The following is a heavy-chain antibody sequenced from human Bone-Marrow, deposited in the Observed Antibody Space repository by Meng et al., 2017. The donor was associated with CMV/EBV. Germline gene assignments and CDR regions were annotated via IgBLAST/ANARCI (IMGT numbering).Heavy chain of an antibody. Sequence: SESLSLTCPVSGGSISSSSYYWGWIRQPPGKGLEWIGSIYYSGSTYYNPSLKSRVTITVDTSKKQFSLKLSSVTATDTAVYYCARDYDSSGYYDYWGQGTLVTVSS. D-gene: IGHD3-22*01. J-gene: IGHJ4*02. V-gene: IGHV4-39*07. CDR3: ARDYDSSGYYDY. CDR2: IYYSGST. CDR1: GGSISSSSYY.